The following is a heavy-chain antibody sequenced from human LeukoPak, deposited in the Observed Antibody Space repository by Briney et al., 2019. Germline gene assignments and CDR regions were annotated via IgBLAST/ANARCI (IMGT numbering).Heavy chain of an antibody. D-gene: IGHD6-13*01. J-gene: IGHJ3*02. CDR2: IIPIFGTA. V-gene: IGHV1-69*06. CDR1: GGTFSSYA. Sequence: ASVKVSCKACGGTFSSYAISWVRRAPGQGLEWMGGIIPIFGTANYAQKFQGRVTITADKSTSTAYMELSSLRSEDTAVYYCARPGVAADGDIAFDIWGQGTMVTVSS. CDR3: ARPGVAADGDIAFDI.